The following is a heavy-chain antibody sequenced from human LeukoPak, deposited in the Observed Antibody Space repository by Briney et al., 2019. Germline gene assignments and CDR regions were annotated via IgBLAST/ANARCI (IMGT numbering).Heavy chain of an antibody. Sequence: PSETLSLTCTVSGGSISSYYWSWIRQPPGKGLEWIGYIYYSGSTNYNPSLKSRVTISVDTSKNQFSLKLGSVTAADTAVYYCARGADYGDSGVDYYYYMDVWGKGTTVTVSS. V-gene: IGHV4-59*01. CDR1: GGSISSYY. D-gene: IGHD4-17*01. J-gene: IGHJ6*03. CDR3: ARGADYGDSGVDYYYYMDV. CDR2: IYYSGST.